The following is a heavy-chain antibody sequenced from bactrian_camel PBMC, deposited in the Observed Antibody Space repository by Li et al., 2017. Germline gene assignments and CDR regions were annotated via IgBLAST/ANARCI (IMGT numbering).Heavy chain of an antibody. CDR3: AAKFGQCYGGSWWGFGY. J-gene: IGHJ6*01. V-gene: IGHV3S36*01. CDR2: INNAGGST. D-gene: IGHD6*01. Sequence: QLVESGGNLIQPGGSLRLSCAASGFTFHNYAMSWFRQAPGKGLEWVSSINNAGGSTYYADSVKGRFTISQDNAKNTVYLQMNSLKPEDTAMYYCAAKFGQCYGGSWWGFGYWGQGTQVTVS. CDR1: GFTFHNYA.